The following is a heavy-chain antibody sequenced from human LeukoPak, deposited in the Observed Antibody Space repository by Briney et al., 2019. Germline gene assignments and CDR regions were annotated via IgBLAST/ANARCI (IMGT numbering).Heavy chain of an antibody. CDR2: IGGSSTYT. CDR1: GFTFSDYY. D-gene: IGHD2-2*01. CDR3: ARDCTSTSCYVFDY. J-gene: IGHJ4*02. V-gene: IGHV3-11*05. Sequence: GGPLRLSCAASGFTFSDYYMSWIRQAPGKGLEWVSYIGGSSTYTNYAESVKGRFTISRDNAKNLLYLQMNSLRAEDTAVYHCARDCTSTSCYVFDYWGQGTLVSVSS.